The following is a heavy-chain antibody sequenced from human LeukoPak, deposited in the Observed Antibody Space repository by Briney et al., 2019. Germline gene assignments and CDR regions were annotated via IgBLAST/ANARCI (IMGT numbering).Heavy chain of an antibody. CDR1: GYTFTGYY. Sequence: ASVKVSCKASGYTFTGYYMHWVRQAPGQGLEGMGWINPNSGGTNYAQKFQGRVTMTRDTSISTAYMELSRLRSDDTAVYYCARLLIRYSGSYLGYWGQGTLVTVSS. CDR3: ARLLIRYSGSYLGY. V-gene: IGHV1-2*02. J-gene: IGHJ4*02. D-gene: IGHD1-26*01. CDR2: INPNSGGT.